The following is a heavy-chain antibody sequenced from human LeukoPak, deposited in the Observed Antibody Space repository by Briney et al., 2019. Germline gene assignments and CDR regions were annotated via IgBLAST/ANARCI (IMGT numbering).Heavy chain of an antibody. J-gene: IGHJ4*02. D-gene: IGHD3-16*01. CDR3: ARELWGNLDC. CDR1: GGSISSYN. V-gene: IGHV4-4*08. Sequence: PSETLSLTCTVSGGSISSYNWGWIRQPPGKGLEWIGYIHTSGNTHYNPSLKSRVTISVDTSKNHFSLKLSSVTAADTAVYYCARELWGNLDCWGQGTQVTVSS. CDR2: IHTSGNT.